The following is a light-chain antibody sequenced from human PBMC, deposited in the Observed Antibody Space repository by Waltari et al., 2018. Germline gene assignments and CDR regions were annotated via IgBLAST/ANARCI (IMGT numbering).Light chain of an antibody. J-gene: IGKJ4*01. CDR1: QTVDTY. Sequence: EIVLTQSPATLSLSTGERATLSCRASQTVDTYLAWYQQRPGQAPRLLIYDTSNRATGIPDRFCGSGSETDFTLTISSLEPEDFAVYYCQQRRRWPLTFGGGSEVEI. CDR3: QQRRRWPLT. V-gene: IGKV3-11*01. CDR2: DTS.